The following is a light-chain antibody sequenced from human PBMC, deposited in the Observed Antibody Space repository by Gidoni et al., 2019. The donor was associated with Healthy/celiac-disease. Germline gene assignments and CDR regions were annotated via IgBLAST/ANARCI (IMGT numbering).Light chain of an antibody. CDR1: QSVSSN. Sequence: DIEIQQSPATLSVSPGERATLSCRASQSVSSNLAWYQQKPGQAPRLLIYGASTRATGIPARFSGSGSGTEFTLTISSLQSEDFAVYYCQQYNNWLTFGGXTKVEIK. CDR2: GAS. V-gene: IGKV3-15*01. J-gene: IGKJ4*01. CDR3: QQYNNWLT.